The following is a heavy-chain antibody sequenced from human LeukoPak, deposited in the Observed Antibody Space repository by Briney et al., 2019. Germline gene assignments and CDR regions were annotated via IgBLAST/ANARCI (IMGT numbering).Heavy chain of an antibody. D-gene: IGHD6-6*01. V-gene: IGHV4-39*07. Sequence: PSETLSLTCNVSGGSISSVSYYWGWIRQPPGKGLEWIGSIYYSGSTYYNPSLKSRVTISGETSKNQFSLNLGSVTAADTAVYYCAKNTEYSKAQGVDYWGQGTLVTVSS. CDR3: AKNTEYSKAQGVDY. CDR2: IYYSGST. J-gene: IGHJ4*02. CDR1: GGSISSVSYY.